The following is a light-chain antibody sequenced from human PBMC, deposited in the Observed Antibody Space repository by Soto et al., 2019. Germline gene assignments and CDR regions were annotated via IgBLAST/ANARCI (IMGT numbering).Light chain of an antibody. CDR1: QSVNSN. CDR3: QEYNSGPWT. CDR2: GAS. Sequence: ETVMTQSPATLSVSPGERATLSCRASQSVNSNLAWYQQKLGQAPRVLIFGASTRATGIPARFSGSGSGTDFSLTINSLQSEDFAVYYCQEYNSGPWTFGQGTKVEIK. V-gene: IGKV3-15*01. J-gene: IGKJ1*01.